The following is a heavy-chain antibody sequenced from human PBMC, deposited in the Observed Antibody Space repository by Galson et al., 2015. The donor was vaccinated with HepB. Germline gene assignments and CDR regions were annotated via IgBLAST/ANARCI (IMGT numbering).Heavy chain of an antibody. CDR2: ISSSSSYI. D-gene: IGHD3-10*01. CDR1: GFTFSSYS. Sequence: SLRLSCAASGFTFSSYSMNWVRQAPGKGLEWVSSISSSSSYIYYADSVKGRFTISRDNAKNSLYLQMNSLRAEDTAVYYCARGTGSGSYYRSPVPFDYWGQGTLVTVSS. CDR3: ARGTGSGSYYRSPVPFDY. J-gene: IGHJ4*02. V-gene: IGHV3-21*01.